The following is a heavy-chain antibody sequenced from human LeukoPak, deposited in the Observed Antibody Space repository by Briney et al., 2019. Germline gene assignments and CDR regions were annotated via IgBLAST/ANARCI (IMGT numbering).Heavy chain of an antibody. CDR2: IYYSGST. CDR1: GGSISSYY. Sequence: SETLSLTCTVSGGSISSYYWGWIRQPPGKGLEWIGYIYYSGSTNYNPSLKSRVTISVDTSKNQFSLKLSSVTAADTAVYYCARGSYGSGSYFKVGSFDYWGQGTLVTVSS. D-gene: IGHD3-10*01. J-gene: IGHJ4*02. CDR3: ARGSYGSGSYFKVGSFDY. V-gene: IGHV4-59*01.